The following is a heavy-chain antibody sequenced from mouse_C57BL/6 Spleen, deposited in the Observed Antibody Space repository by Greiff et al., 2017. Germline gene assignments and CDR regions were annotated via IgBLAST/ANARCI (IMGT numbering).Heavy chain of an antibody. CDR2: IDPSDSYT. V-gene: IGHV1-69*01. CDR1: GYTFTSYW. J-gene: IGHJ2*01. Sequence: QVQLQQPGAELVMPGASVKLSCKASGYTFTSYWMHWVKQRPGQGLEWIGEIDPSDSYTNYNQKFKGKSTLTVDKSSSTAYMQLSSLTSEDSAVYYCAKRGYYGSSGYFDYWGQVTTLTVSS. CDR3: AKRGYYGSSGYFDY. D-gene: IGHD1-1*01.